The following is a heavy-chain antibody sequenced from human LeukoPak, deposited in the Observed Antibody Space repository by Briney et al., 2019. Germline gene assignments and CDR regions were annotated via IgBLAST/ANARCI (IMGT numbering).Heavy chain of an antibody. D-gene: IGHD5-18*01. J-gene: IGHJ4*02. CDR1: GFTFSSYE. CDR3: ARDRRYGYYFDY. Sequence: GGSLRLSCAASGFTFSSYEMNWVRQAPGKGLEWVSYISGSGDDTNYADSVRGRFTISRDNAKNSLYLQMNSLRAEDTAVYYCARDRRYGYYFDYWGQGILVTVSS. CDR2: ISGSGDDT. V-gene: IGHV3-48*03.